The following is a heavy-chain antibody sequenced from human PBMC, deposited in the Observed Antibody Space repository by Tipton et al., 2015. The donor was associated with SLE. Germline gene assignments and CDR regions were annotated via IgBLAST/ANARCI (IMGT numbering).Heavy chain of an antibody. V-gene: IGHV4-34*01. D-gene: IGHD4-23*01. CDR3: ARGGGNVGLRWYYFDY. CDR2: INHSGST. Sequence: TLSLTCAVYGGSFSGYYWSWIRQPPGKGLEWIGEINHSGSTNYNPSLKSRVTISVDTSKIQFSLKLSSVTAADTAVYYCARGGGNVGLRWYYFDYWGQGTLVTVSS. J-gene: IGHJ4*02. CDR1: GGSFSGYY.